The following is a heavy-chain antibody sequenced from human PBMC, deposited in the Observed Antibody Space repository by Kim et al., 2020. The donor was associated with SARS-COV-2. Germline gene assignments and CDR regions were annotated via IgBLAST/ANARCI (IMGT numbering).Heavy chain of an antibody. CDR2: IYYSGST. CDR1: GGSVSSGSYY. Sequence: SETLSLTCTVSGGSVSSGSYYWSWIRQPPGKGLEWIGYIYYSGSTNYNPSLKSRVTISVDTSKNQFSLKLSSVTAADTAVYYCARVKQNIVVVVAATSRWFDPWGQGTLVTVSS. CDR3: ARVKQNIVVVVAATSRWFDP. V-gene: IGHV4-61*01. J-gene: IGHJ5*02. D-gene: IGHD2-15*01.